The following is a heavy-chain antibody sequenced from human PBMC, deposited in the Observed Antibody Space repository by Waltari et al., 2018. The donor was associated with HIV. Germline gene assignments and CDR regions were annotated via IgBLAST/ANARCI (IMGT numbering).Heavy chain of an antibody. V-gene: IGHV4-34*01. J-gene: IGHJ1*01. Sequence: QVQLQQWGAGLLKPSETLSLTCAVYGGSFSGYYWSWIRQPPGKELEWIGEINHSGSTNYNPSLKGRVTISVDTSKNQFSLKLSSVTAADTAVYYCARSFSDSSGYYYTYFQHWGQGTLVTVSS. CDR1: GGSFSGYY. CDR2: INHSGST. CDR3: ARSFSDSSGYYYTYFQH. D-gene: IGHD3-22*01.